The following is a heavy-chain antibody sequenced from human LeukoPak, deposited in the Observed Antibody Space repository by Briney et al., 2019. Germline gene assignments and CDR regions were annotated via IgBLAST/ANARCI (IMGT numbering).Heavy chain of an antibody. CDR3: ARWLDS. V-gene: IGHV3-30*03. D-gene: IGHD5-12*01. Sequence: PGGSLRLSCAASGFTFSSYGMHWVRQAPGKGLEWVAVISYDGSNKYYADSVKGRFTISRDNSKNTLYLQMNNLRAEDTAMYYCARWLDSWGQGTLVTVSS. J-gene: IGHJ4*02. CDR1: GFTFSSYG. CDR2: ISYDGSNK.